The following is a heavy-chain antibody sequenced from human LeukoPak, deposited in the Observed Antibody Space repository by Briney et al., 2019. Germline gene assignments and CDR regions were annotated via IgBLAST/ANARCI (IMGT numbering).Heavy chain of an antibody. V-gene: IGHV4-34*01. Sequence: SETLSLTCAVYGGSFSGYYWSWIRQPPGKGLEWIGEINHSGSTNYNPSLKSRVTISVDTSKNQFSLKLSSVTAADTAVYYCARAYYYYGMDVWGQGTTVTVSS. CDR2: INHSGST. CDR3: ARAYYYYGMDV. CDR1: GGSFSGYY. J-gene: IGHJ6*02.